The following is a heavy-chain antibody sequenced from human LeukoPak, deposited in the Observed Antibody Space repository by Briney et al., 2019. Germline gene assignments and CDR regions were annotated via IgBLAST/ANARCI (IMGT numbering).Heavy chain of an antibody. CDR1: GLPASTNS. V-gene: IGHV3-53*05. CDR2: IYSGGST. CDR3: AKDRDGGNFFFDY. Sequence: GGPLGPSFAAPGLPASTNSISWVRQPPGRGLRWVSVIYSGGSTYYADSVKGRFTISRDNSKNTLYLQMNGLRPEDTALYYCAKDRDGGNFFFDYWGQGTLVTVSS. D-gene: IGHD4-23*01. J-gene: IGHJ4*02.